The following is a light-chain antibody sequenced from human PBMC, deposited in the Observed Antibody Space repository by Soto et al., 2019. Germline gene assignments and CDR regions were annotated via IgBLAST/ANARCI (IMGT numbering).Light chain of an antibody. CDR1: QNIDIS. CDR2: AAS. Sequence: DIQMTQSPSTLSASVGDRVTITCRASQNIDISLAWFPQRPGQAPKVLIYAASGLASGVPSTFSGSGSGTEFTLTISSLQPDDFATYVGQHDDTFAWAFGQGTKV. CDR3: QHDDTFAWA. J-gene: IGKJ1*01. V-gene: IGKV1-5*01.